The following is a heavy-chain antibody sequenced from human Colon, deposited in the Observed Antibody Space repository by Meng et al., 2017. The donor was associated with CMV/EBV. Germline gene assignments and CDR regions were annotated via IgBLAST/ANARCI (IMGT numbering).Heavy chain of an antibody. CDR1: GFTFSNYA. CDR3: AREEGQQLVPDAFDI. CDR2: ITGSGVHT. Sequence: GGSLRLSCAASGFTFSNYAMIWLRQAPGKGLEWVSGITGSGVHTYYADSVKGRFTISRDNSKNTLYLQMNSLRAEDTAVYYCAREEGQQLVPDAFDIWGQGTMVTVSS. J-gene: IGHJ3*02. D-gene: IGHD6-13*01. V-gene: IGHV3-23*01.